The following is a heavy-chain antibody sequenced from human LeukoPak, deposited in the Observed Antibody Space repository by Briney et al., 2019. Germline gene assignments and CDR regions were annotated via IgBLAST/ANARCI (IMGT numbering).Heavy chain of an antibody. Sequence: PGGSLRLSCAASGFTFDDYAMHWVRQAPGKGLEWVSLITGDGSRTYYADSVKGRFTISRDNSKNTLYLQMNSLRAEDTAVYYCAKAPLGSLGPGFDYWGQGTLVTVSS. CDR3: AKAPLGSLGPGFDY. CDR1: GFTFDDYA. J-gene: IGHJ4*02. CDR2: ITGDGSRT. V-gene: IGHV3-43*02. D-gene: IGHD3-10*01.